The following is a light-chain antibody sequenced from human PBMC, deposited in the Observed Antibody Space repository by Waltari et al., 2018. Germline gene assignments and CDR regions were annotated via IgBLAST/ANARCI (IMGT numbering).Light chain of an antibody. J-gene: IGKJ1*01. CDR1: QSVFYRSDNKNY. CDR3: QQYYRSRT. Sequence: DIVMTQSPDSLAVSLGERATIDCKSSQSVFYRSDNKNYLAWYQHKPGQPPKLPCYWASTRESRVPDRFSASGSGTDFTLTINNLQAEDVAVYYCQQYYRSRTFGQGTKVEIK. V-gene: IGKV4-1*01. CDR2: WAS.